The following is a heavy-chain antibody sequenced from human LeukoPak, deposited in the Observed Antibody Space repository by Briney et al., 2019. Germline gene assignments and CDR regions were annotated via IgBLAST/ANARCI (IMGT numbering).Heavy chain of an antibody. CDR1: GYTFTSYA. CDR2: INAGNGNT. D-gene: IGHD3-9*01. V-gene: IGHV1-3*01. J-gene: IGHJ4*02. Sequence: ASVKVSCKASGYTFTSYAMHWVRQAPGQRLEWMGWINAGNGNTKYSQKFQGRVTITRDTSASTAYMELSSLRSEDTAVYYCARVQRITIFSSRHSEFDYWGQGTLVTVSS. CDR3: ARVQRITIFSSRHSEFDY.